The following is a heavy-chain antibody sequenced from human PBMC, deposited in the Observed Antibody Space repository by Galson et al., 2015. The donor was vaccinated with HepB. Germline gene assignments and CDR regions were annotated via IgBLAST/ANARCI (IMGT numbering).Heavy chain of an antibody. CDR3: ARDIRGEQQLVRPRYYGMDV. Sequence: SVKVSCKASGYTFTSYYMHWVRQAPGQGLEWMGIINPSGGSTSYAQKFQGRVTMTRDTSTSTVYMELSSLRSEDTAVYYCARDIRGEQQLVRPRYYGMDVWGQGTTVTVSS. CDR2: INPSGGST. D-gene: IGHD6-13*01. V-gene: IGHV1-46*01. J-gene: IGHJ6*02. CDR1: GYTFTSYY.